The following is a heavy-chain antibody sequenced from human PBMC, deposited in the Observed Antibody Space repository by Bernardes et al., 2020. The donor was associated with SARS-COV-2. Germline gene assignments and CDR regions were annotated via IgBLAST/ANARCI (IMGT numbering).Heavy chain of an antibody. J-gene: IGHJ4*02. CDR1: GFTFSSYT. CDR3: ARVDFSNLYYFDY. D-gene: IGHD4-4*01. V-gene: IGHV3-21*06. Sequence: VWSLRLSCAASGFTFSSYTMNWVRQAPGKGLEWISSISTSSSYISYSDSVRGRFTISRDNAKNSVSLQMNSLRAEDTAVYYCARVDFSNLYYFDYWGQGTPVTVSS. CDR2: ISTSSSYI.